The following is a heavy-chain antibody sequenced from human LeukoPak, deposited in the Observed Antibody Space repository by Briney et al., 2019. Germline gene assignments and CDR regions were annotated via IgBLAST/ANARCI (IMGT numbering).Heavy chain of an antibody. CDR3: ARGGPDCSGGSCYDSTNGFQH. J-gene: IGHJ1*01. CDR1: GGTFSSYA. V-gene: IGHV1-69*04. CDR2: IIPILGIA. Sequence: SVKVSCKASGGTFSSYAISWVRQAPGQGLEWMGRIIPILGIANYAQKFQGRVTITADKSTSTAYMELSSLRSEDTAVYYCARGGPDCSGGSCYDSTNGFQHWGQXTLXXVSS. D-gene: IGHD2-15*01.